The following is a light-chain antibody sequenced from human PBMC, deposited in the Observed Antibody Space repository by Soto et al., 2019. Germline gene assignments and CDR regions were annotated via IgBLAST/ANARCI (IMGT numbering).Light chain of an antibody. Sequence: DIELTQSPSSLSASVGDRVTITCWASQSISTFLNWYQHKRGKAPKLLIHGASSLQSGVPFRFTGSGSGTDFSLTISGLQPEDSATYYCQQSYSTLLSFGGGTKVEI. CDR1: QSISTF. V-gene: IGKV1-39*01. CDR2: GAS. J-gene: IGKJ4*01. CDR3: QQSYSTLLS.